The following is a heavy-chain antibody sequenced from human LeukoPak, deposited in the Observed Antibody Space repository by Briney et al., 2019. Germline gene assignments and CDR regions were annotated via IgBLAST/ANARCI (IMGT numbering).Heavy chain of an antibody. J-gene: IGHJ4*02. Sequence: SETLSLTCAVYGGSFSGHYWTWIRQPPGKGLEWIGEVNHSGSTNYTPSLKSRVTISVDTSKNQFSLRLSSVTAADTAVYYCARHTPPSYYYDSSGYHYWGQGTLVTVSS. CDR2: VNHSGST. D-gene: IGHD3-22*01. CDR3: ARHTPPSYYYDSSGYHY. CDR1: GGSFSGHY. V-gene: IGHV4-34*01.